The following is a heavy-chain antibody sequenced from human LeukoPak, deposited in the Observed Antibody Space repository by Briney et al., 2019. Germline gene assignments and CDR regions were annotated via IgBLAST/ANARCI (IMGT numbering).Heavy chain of an antibody. CDR2: IYSGGSS. CDR3: ATTRYDAFDI. J-gene: IGHJ3*02. D-gene: IGHD4-17*01. V-gene: IGHV3-53*01. CDR1: GFTVISNY. Sequence: PGGSLRLSCAACGFTVISNYTSWVRQAPGKGLEWVSLIYSGGSSYYADSVRGRFTISRDNSKNTLCLQMNSLRAEDTAVYYCATTRYDAFDIWGEGTMVTVSS.